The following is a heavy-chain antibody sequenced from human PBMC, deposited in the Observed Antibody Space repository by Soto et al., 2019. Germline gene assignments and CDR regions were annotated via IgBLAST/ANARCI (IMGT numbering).Heavy chain of an antibody. V-gene: IGHV3-30*18. J-gene: IGHJ3*02. CDR3: AKDHPAYVRITIFGVVSASDI. D-gene: IGHD3-3*01. Sequence: QVQLVESGGGVVQPGRSLRLSCAASGFTFSSYGMHWVRQAPGKGLEWVAVISYDGSNKYYADSVKGRFTISRDNSKNRLYLQMNSMRADDTAVYYCAKDHPAYVRITIFGVVSASDIWGQGTMVTVSS. CDR1: GFTFSSYG. CDR2: ISYDGSNK.